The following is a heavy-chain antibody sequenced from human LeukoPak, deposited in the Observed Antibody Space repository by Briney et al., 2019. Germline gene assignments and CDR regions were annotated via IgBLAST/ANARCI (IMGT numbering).Heavy chain of an antibody. CDR3: ARDLVAFDY. D-gene: IGHD2-15*01. CDR2: IYHSGST. CDR1: GGSISSSNW. V-gene: IGHV4-4*02. Sequence: SETLSLTCAVSGGSISSSNWWSWVRQPPGKGLEWIGEIYHSGSTNYNPSLKSRVTMSLDMSKNQFSLKLNSVTAADTAVYYCARDLVAFDYWGQGALVIVSS. J-gene: IGHJ4*02.